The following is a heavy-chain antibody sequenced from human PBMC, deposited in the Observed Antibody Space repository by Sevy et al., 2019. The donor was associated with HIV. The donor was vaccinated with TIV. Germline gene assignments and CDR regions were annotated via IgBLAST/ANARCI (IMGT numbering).Heavy chain of an antibody. CDR2: TSYDGNNK. V-gene: IGHV3-30-3*01. CDR1: GFTFNYYA. Sequence: GGSLRLSCAASGFTFNYYAIHWVRQAPGKGLEWVAITSYDGNNKYYADSVKGRFTISRDNSKNTLYLQMNGLRAEDTAVYFCGGGRGRRLELRGAADGGGGLDYWGQGTLVTVSS. D-gene: IGHD1-7*01. CDR3: GGGRGRRLELRGAADGGGGLDY. J-gene: IGHJ4*02.